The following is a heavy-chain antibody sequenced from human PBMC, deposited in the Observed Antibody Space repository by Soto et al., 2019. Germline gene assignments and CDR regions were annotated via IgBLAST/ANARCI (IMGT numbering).Heavy chain of an antibody. CDR2: ISSSSSNI. CDR1: GFTSSNYD. V-gene: IGHV3-48*02. D-gene: IGHD2-15*01. J-gene: IGHJ5*02. CDR3: ARDCSFVNRRWTGFDI. Sequence: GECLGVSYSSSGFTSSNYDKNWVRQAPGKGLEWVSYISSSSSNIQYAGSVKGRFTISRDNAKNSLYLQMNSLRDDDTAVYFCARDCSFVNRRWTGFDISGQG.